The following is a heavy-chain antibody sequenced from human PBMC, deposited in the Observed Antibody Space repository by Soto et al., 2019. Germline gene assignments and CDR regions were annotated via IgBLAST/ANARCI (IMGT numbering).Heavy chain of an antibody. CDR1: GFTFTHYW. J-gene: IGHJ1*01. CDR2: INIDGTEK. Sequence: EVQLVESGGALVQPGGSLRLSCATSGFTFTHYWMNWVRQAPGKGLEWVANINIDGTEKYYWDSVKGRCTIYRDNAKNSLYLQRDSMSDEDMAVYYCARNRGWEMLGYWGQGTRVTVSS. CDR3: ARNRGWEMLGY. V-gene: IGHV3-7*01. D-gene: IGHD6-19*01.